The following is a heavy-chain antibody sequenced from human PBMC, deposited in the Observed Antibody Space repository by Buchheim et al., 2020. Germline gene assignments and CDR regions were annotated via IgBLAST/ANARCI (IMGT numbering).Heavy chain of an antibody. D-gene: IGHD6-13*01. V-gene: IGHV3-33*01. CDR2: IWYDGSNK. CDR3: ARGIAAAGTMRYYGMDV. Sequence: QVQLVESGGGVVQPGRSLRLSCAASGFTFSSYGMHWVRQAPGKGLEWVAVIWYDGSNKYYADSVKGRFTISRDNSKNTLYLQMNSLRAEDTAMYYCARGIAAAGTMRYYGMDVWGQGTT. CDR1: GFTFSSYG. J-gene: IGHJ6*02.